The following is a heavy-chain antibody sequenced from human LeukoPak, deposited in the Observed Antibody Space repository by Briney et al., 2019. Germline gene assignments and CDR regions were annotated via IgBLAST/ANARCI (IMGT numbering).Heavy chain of an antibody. Sequence: GGSLGLSCAASGFTFTNYFMTWVRQAPGRGLEWVANINEDGSEKNYVGSVKGRFTISRDNAKNSLYLQMNSLRAEDTAVYYCATYRYCTNGVCYRFDYWGQGTLVTVSS. V-gene: IGHV3-7*01. CDR3: ATYRYCTNGVCYRFDY. CDR2: INEDGSEK. CDR1: GFTFTNYF. J-gene: IGHJ4*02. D-gene: IGHD2-8*01.